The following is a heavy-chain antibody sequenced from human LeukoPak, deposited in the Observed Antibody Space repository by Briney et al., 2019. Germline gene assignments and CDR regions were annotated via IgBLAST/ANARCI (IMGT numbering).Heavy chain of an antibody. V-gene: IGHV4-4*07. CDR3: ARPLRGGGWGLPGDAFDI. CDR1: GGSISSYY. CDR2: IYTSGST. J-gene: IGHJ3*02. D-gene: IGHD2-21*02. Sequence: SETLSLTCTVSGGSISSYYWSWIRQPAGKGLEWIGRIYTSGSTNYNPSLKSRVTMSVDTSKNQFSLKLSSVTAADTAVYYCARPLRGGGWGLPGDAFDIWGQGTMVTVSS.